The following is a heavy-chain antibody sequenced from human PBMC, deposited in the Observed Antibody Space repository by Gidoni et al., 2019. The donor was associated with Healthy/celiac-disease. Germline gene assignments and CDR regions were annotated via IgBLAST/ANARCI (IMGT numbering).Heavy chain of an antibody. Sequence: EVPLVESGGGLVQPGGSLRISCAASGFTFSRYYMHWVRQATGKGLECGSAIGTAGETYNPGYVKGRCNIARENAKNALYLQMNSLRAGDTAVYYCARGGERDGYNYLNFDYWGQGTLVTVS. J-gene: IGHJ4*02. CDR3: ARGGERDGYNYLNFDY. CDR2: IGTAGET. CDR1: GFTFSRYY. D-gene: IGHD5-12*01. V-gene: IGHV3-13*01.